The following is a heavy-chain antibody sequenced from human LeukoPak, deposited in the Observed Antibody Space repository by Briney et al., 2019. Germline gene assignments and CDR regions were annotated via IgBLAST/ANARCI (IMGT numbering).Heavy chain of an antibody. V-gene: IGHV3-23*01. CDR1: GFTFTSYA. Sequence: TGGSLRLSCAASGFTFTSYAMSWVRQAPGKGLEWGSAISGNGVSTYYADSVKGRFTISRDNSKNTLYLQMNSLRAEDPAIYYCAKFFDSSGYYYFDSWGQGTLVTVSS. CDR3: AKFFDSSGYYYFDS. CDR2: ISGNGVST. J-gene: IGHJ4*02. D-gene: IGHD3-22*01.